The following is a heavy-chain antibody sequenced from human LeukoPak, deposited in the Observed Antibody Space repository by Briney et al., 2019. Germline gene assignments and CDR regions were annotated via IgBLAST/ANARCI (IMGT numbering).Heavy chain of an antibody. CDR2: IIPIFGTA. D-gene: IGHD1-1*01. CDR3: ARDSGRNVASHYYYGMDV. Sequence: ASVKVSCKASGGTFSSYAISWVRQAPGQGLEWMGGIIPIFGTANYAQKFQGRVTITADESTSTAYMELSSLRSQDTAVYYCARDSGRNVASHYYYGMDVWGQGTTVTVSS. V-gene: IGHV1-69*13. CDR1: GGTFSSYA. J-gene: IGHJ6*02.